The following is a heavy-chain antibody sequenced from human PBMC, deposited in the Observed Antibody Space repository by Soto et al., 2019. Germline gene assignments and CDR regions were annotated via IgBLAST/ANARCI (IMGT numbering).Heavy chain of an antibody. CDR3: ARGDYPNNWFDP. CDR1: GGSFTGYY. V-gene: IGHV4-34*01. Sequence: SETLSLTCAVYGGSFTGYYWTWIRQPPGKGLEWIGEINHSGSTNYNPSLKSRVTISVDTSKNQFSLKLSSVTAADTAVYYCARGDYPNNWFDPWRQGTLDTLSS. J-gene: IGHJ5*02. D-gene: IGHD4-17*01. CDR2: INHSGST.